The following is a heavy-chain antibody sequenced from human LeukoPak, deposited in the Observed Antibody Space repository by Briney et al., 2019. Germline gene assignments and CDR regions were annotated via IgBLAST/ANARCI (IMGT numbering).Heavy chain of an antibody. D-gene: IGHD4-17*01. V-gene: IGHV4-34*01. CDR1: GGSFSGYY. CDR2: INHSGST. J-gene: IGHJ4*02. CDR3: ARESDYGDYSGFDY. Sequence: PSETLSLTWAVYGGSFSGYYWSWIRQPPGKGLEWIGEINHSGSTNYNPSLKSRVTISVDTSKNQFSLKLSSVTAADTAVYYCARESDYGDYSGFDYWGQGTLVTVSS.